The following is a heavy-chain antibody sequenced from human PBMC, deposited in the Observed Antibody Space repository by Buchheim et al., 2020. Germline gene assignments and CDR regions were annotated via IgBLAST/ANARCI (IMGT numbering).Heavy chain of an antibody. CDR2: IYHSGST. CDR1: GGSVSSGGYS. J-gene: IGHJ4*02. Sequence: QVQLQESGPGLVKPSETLSLTCTVSGGSVSSGGYSWSWIRQPPGKGLEWIGYIYHSGSTYYNPSLKSRVTISVDRSKNQFSLKLSSVTAADTAVYYCARGRYSSFKHLDYWGQGTL. V-gene: IGHV4-30-2*01. D-gene: IGHD6-13*01. CDR3: ARGRYSSFKHLDY.